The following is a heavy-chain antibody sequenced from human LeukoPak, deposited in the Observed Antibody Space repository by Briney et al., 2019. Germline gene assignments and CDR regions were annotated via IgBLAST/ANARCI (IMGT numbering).Heavy chain of an antibody. D-gene: IGHD4-17*01. CDR3: AREQYGDFTFAQQVEH. J-gene: IGHJ1*01. CDR1: GFTFSSYA. CDR2: ISYDGNNK. Sequence: PGGSLRLSCAASGFTFSSYAMHWVRQAPGKGLEWVAVISYDGNNKYYADSVKGRFTISRDNSKNTLYLQMNSLRGEDTAVYYCAREQYGDFTFAQQVEHWGQGTLVTVSS. V-gene: IGHV3-30-3*01.